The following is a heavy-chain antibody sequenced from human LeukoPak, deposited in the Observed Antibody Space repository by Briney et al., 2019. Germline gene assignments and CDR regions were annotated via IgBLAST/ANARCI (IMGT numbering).Heavy chain of an antibody. V-gene: IGHV1-2*02. CDR2: INPKSGGT. Sequence: GASVKVSCKASGYTFTGYYMHWVRQAPGEGVEWMGWINPKSGGTNYAQKFQGRVTMTRETSISTAYMELSSLRSEDTAVYYCARAPRITMVRGVIYWFDPWGQGTLVTVSS. D-gene: IGHD3-10*01. CDR1: GYTFTGYY. CDR3: ARAPRITMVRGVIYWFDP. J-gene: IGHJ5*02.